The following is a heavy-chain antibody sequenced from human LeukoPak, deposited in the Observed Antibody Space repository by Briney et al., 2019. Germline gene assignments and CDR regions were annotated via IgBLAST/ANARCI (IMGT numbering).Heavy chain of an antibody. CDR3: ARRNIAPAGDYQYHYMDV. V-gene: IGHV3-7*01. J-gene: IGHJ6*03. Sequence: GSLRLSCAVSGFTFSNHWMSWVRQAPGKGLEWVASIKQDGSEKLYVDSVKGRFTISRDNAKNSLYLHMDSLRAEDTAVYYCARRNIAPAGDYQYHYMDVWGKGTTVIISS. CDR1: GFTFSNHW. CDR2: IKQDGSEK. D-gene: IGHD6-13*01.